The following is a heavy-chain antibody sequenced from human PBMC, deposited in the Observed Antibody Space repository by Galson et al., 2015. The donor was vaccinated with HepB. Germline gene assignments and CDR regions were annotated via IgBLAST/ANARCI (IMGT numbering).Heavy chain of an antibody. Sequence: SVKVSCKASGYTFTSYAMNWVRQAPGQGLEWMGWINTSTGNPTYAQGSTGRFVFSLDTSVSTAYLQISSLKAEDTAVYYCARDGEKYCTNGVCYDSWFDPWGQGTLVTVSS. CDR2: INTSTGNP. CDR1: GYTFTSYA. D-gene: IGHD2-8*01. J-gene: IGHJ5*02. CDR3: ARDGEKYCTNGVCYDSWFDP. V-gene: IGHV7-4-1*02.